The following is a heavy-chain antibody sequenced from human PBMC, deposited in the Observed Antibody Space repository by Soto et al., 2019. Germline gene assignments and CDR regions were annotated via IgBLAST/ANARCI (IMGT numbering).Heavy chain of an antibody. CDR1: GFTFSSYG. V-gene: IGHV3-30*18. CDR3: AKDTSPRSGNYQDY. CDR2: ISYDGSNK. J-gene: IGHJ4*02. Sequence: QVQLVESGGGVVQPGRSLRLSCAASGFTFSSYGMHWVRQAPGKGLEWVADISYDGSNKYYADSVKGRFTISRDNSKNTLYLQLNSLRAEDTAVYYCAKDTSPRSGNYQDYWGQGPLVTVSS. D-gene: IGHD1-26*01.